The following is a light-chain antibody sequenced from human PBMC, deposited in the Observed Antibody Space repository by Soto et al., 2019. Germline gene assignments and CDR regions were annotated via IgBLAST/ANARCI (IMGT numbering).Light chain of an antibody. Sequence: EIELTQSPATLSLSPGERATLSCRASQSVGSYLAWYQQKPGQAPRLLIYDASTRATGIPARFSGSGSGTDFTLTISSLEPEDFAVYFCQQRTNWPPVTFGGGTKVEIK. V-gene: IGKV3-11*01. J-gene: IGKJ4*01. CDR3: QQRTNWPPVT. CDR2: DAS. CDR1: QSVGSY.